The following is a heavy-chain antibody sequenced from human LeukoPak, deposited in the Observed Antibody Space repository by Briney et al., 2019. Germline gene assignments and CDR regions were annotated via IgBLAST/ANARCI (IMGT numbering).Heavy chain of an antibody. CDR1: GYSISSGYY. J-gene: IGHJ4*02. CDR2: IYHSGST. D-gene: IGHD3-22*01. V-gene: IGHV4-38-2*02. Sequence: RPSETLSLTCTVSGYSISSGYYWGWIRQPPGQGLEWIGSIYHSGSTYYNPSLKSRVTISVDTSKNQFSLKLSSVTAADTAVYYCAREGDSSGYWGQGTLVTVSS. CDR3: AREGDSSGY.